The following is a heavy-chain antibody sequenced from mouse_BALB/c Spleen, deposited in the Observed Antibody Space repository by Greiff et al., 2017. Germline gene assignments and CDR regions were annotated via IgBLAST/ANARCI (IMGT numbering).Heavy chain of an antibody. J-gene: IGHJ4*01. CDR2: IYPSDSYT. D-gene: IGHD2-5*01. V-gene: IGHV1-69*02. CDR1: GYTFTSYW. Sequence: VQLQQPGAELVRPGASVKLSCKASGYTFTSYWINWVKQRPGQGLEWIGNIYPSDSYTNYNQKFKDKATLTVDKSSSTAYMQLSSPTSEDSAVYYCTRSNYKAMDYWGQGTSVTVSS. CDR3: TRSNYKAMDY.